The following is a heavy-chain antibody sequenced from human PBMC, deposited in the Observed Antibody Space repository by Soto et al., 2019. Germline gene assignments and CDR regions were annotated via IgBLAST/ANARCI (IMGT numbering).Heavy chain of an antibody. V-gene: IGHV2-70*01. Sequence: SGPTLVNPTQTLTLTCTFSGFSLSTSGMCVSWIRQPPGNALEWLALIDWDDDKYYSTSLKTRLTISKDTSKNQVVLTMTNMDPVDTATYYCARMWGSSWKPYYYYGMDVWGQGTTVTVSS. D-gene: IGHD6-13*01. CDR1: GFSLSTSGMC. J-gene: IGHJ6*02. CDR3: ARMWGSSWKPYYYYGMDV. CDR2: IDWDDDK.